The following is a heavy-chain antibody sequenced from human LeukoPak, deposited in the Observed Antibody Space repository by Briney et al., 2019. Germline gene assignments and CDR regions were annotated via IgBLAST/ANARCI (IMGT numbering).Heavy chain of an antibody. D-gene: IGHD3-9*01. J-gene: IGHJ4*02. CDR3: ARHQFDSYFDY. CDR2: IWYDGSNK. V-gene: IGHV3-33*01. CDR1: GFTFSSYG. Sequence: GGSLRLSCAASGFTFSSYGMHWVRQAPGKGLEWVAVIWYDGSNKYYADSVKGRFTISRDNSKNTLYLQMNSLRAEDTAVYYCARHQFDSYFDYWGQGNLVTVSS.